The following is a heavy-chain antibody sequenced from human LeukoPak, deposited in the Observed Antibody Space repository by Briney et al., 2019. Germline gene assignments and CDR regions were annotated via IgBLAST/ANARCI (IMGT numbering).Heavy chain of an antibody. J-gene: IGHJ4*02. D-gene: IGHD1-1*01. V-gene: IGHV3-20*04. CDR2: INWSGANT. CDR3: ARPRPHDYYFDL. CDR1: GFTFDDYG. Sequence: GGSLRLFCAASGFTFDDYGMSWVRQAPGKGLEWVSGINWSGANTGYADSVKGRFTISRDNAKSSLYLQMNNLRVEDTALYYCARPRPHDYYFDLWGQGTLVTVSS.